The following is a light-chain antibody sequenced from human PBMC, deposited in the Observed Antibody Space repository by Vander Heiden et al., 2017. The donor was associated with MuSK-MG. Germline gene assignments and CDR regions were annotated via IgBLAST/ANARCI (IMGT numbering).Light chain of an antibody. V-gene: IGLV1-36*01. CDR3: AVWDDSLNGVL. CDR2: FDD. CDR1: SSNIGNNT. Sequence: QSVLTQPPSVSEAPRQRVTISCSGSSSNIGNNTVNWYQQLPGKAPKLLVYFDDLLPSGVSARFSASKSGTSASLAISGLQSDDEADYYCAVWDDSLNGVLFGGGTKVTVL. J-gene: IGLJ2*01.